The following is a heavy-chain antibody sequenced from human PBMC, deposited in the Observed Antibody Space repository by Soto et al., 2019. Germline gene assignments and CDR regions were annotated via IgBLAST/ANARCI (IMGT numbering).Heavy chain of an antibody. CDR1: GGSFSGYY. Sequence: SETLSLTCAVYGGSFSGYYWSWIRQPPGKGLEWIGEINHSGSTNYNPSLKSRITISVDTSKNQFSLKLSSVTAADTAVYYCAREHSGNWFDPWGQGTLVTVSS. CDR3: AREHSGNWFDP. V-gene: IGHV4-34*01. CDR2: INHSGST. J-gene: IGHJ5*02. D-gene: IGHD1-26*01.